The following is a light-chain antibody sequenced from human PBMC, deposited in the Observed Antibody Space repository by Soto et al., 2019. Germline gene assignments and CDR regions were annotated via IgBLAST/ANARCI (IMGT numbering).Light chain of an antibody. CDR1: SSDVGGYNY. Sequence: QSVLTQPASVSGSPGHSITISCTGTSSDVGGYNYVSWYQQHPGKAPKLMIYDVSNRPSGVSNRFSGSKSGNTASLTISGLQAEDEADYYCSSYTRSSSYVFGTGTKVTV. CDR2: DVS. CDR3: SSYTRSSSYV. V-gene: IGLV2-14*01. J-gene: IGLJ1*01.